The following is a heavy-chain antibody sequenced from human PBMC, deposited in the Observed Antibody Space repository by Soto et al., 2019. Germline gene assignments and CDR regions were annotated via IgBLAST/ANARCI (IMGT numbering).Heavy chain of an antibody. D-gene: IGHD5-12*01. J-gene: IGHJ3*02. CDR2: ISYDGSNK. CDR1: GFTFSSYG. V-gene: IGHV3-30*18. CDR3: AKVSGYDEYAFDI. Sequence: PGGSLRLSCAASGFTFSSYGMHWVRQAPGKGLEWVAVISYDGSNKYYADSVKGRFTISRDNSKNTLYLQMNSLRAEDTAVYYCAKVSGYDEYAFDIWGQGTMVTVSS.